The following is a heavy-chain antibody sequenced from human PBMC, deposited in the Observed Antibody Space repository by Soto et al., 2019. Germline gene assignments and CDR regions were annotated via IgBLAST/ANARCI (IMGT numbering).Heavy chain of an antibody. D-gene: IGHD4-17*01. V-gene: IGHV3-72*01. J-gene: IGHJ5*01. CDR3: TRGPNFRYLVTTWDS. CDR1: GFTFSDHC. Sequence: EVQLVESGGGLVQPGGSLRLSCVASGFTFSDHCMDWVCQTPGKGLEWVGRIRNKGNSYTTVYAASVKDRFTISRDDSKNSLYLQMNSLKTEDTAVYYCTRGPNFRYLVTTWDSWGQGTLVTVSS. CDR2: IRNKGNSYTT.